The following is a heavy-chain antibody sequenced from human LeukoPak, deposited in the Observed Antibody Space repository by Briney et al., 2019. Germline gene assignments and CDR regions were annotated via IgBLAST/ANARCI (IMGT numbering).Heavy chain of an antibody. V-gene: IGHV7-4-1*02. CDR1: GGTFTSYA. D-gene: IGHD3-9*01. Sequence: ASVKVSCKASGGTFTSYAMNWVRQAPGQGLEWMGWINTNTGNPTYAQGFTGRFVFSLDTSVSTAYLQISSLKAEDTAVYYCARDQEPYYDILTGYHAADAFDIWGQGTMVTVSS. J-gene: IGHJ3*02. CDR2: INTNTGNP. CDR3: ARDQEPYYDILTGYHAADAFDI.